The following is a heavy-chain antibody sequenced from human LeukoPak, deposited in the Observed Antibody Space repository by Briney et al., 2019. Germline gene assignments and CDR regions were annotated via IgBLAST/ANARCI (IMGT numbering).Heavy chain of an antibody. D-gene: IGHD6-13*01. V-gene: IGHV3-30*18. Sequence: GGSLRLSCAASGFTFSSDGMHWVRQAPGKGLEWLTFISYDANTKYYSDSVRSRFTVSRDNSKNTMYLQMNSLRPEDTAMYYCAKDRASSWSLDYWGQGNLVTVSS. CDR2: ISYDANTK. J-gene: IGHJ4*02. CDR3: AKDRASSWSLDY. CDR1: GFTFSSDG.